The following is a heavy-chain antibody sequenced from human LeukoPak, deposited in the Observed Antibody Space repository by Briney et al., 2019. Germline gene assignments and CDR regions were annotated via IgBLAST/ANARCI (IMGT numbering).Heavy chain of an antibody. CDR1: GFTFSSYG. J-gene: IGHJ4*02. V-gene: IGHV3-30*02. Sequence: GGSLRLSCAASGFTFSSYGMHWVRQAPGKGLEWVAFIRYDGGNKYYADSVKGRFTISRDNSKNTLYLQMNSLRAEDTAVYYCAKRFIAAAGRVFDYWGQGTLVTVSS. D-gene: IGHD6-13*01. CDR2: IRYDGGNK. CDR3: AKRFIAAAGRVFDY.